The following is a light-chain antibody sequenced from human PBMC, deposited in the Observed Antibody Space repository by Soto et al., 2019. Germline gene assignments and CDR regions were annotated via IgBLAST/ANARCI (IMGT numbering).Light chain of an antibody. CDR1: SNDVGGYNY. J-gene: IGLJ1*01. CDR2: EVR. CDR3: SSYAGGNSYV. V-gene: IGLV2-8*01. Sequence: QSDLTQPPSASGSVGQSVTISCTGTSNDVGGYNYVSWYLQYPGTAPKVLIYEVRKRPSGVPERFSGSKSGNTASLTVSGLQAEDEADYYCSSYAGGNSYVFGSGTKVTVL.